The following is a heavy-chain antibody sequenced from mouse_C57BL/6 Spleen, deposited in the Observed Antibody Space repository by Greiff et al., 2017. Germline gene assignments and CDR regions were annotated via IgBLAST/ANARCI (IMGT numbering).Heavy chain of an antibody. CDR2: ILPGSGST. CDR1: GYTFTGYW. CDR3: ASRVYGSSFRYIDV. V-gene: IGHV1-9*01. Sequence: VKLQESGAELMKPGASVKLSCKATGYTFTGYWIRWVKQSPGHGLECIGEILPGSGSTNYNEKFKGKATFTADTSSNPAYMQLSSLTTEDSAIYYCASRVYGSSFRYIDVWGTGTTVTVSS. J-gene: IGHJ1*03. D-gene: IGHD1-1*01.